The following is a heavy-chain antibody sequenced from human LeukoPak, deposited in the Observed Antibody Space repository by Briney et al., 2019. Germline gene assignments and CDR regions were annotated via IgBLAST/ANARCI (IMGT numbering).Heavy chain of an antibody. CDR3: AKDQDYYDSGSYTYMDV. V-gene: IGHV3-30*02. CDR1: GFTFSSYG. CDR2: IRYEGSKT. Sequence: GGSLRLSCAASGFTFSSYGMFWVRQAPGKGLEMVTFIRYEGSKTYYADSVKGRFTISRDNSKNTLYLQMNSLRPEDTAIYYCAKDQDYYDSGSYTYMDVWGKGTTVIISS. D-gene: IGHD3-10*01. J-gene: IGHJ6*03.